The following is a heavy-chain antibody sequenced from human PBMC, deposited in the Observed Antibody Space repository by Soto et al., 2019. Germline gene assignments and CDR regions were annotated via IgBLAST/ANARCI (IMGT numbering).Heavy chain of an antibody. CDR1: GGSFSGYY. J-gene: IGHJ4*02. D-gene: IGHD4-4*01. CDR2: INHSGST. Sequence: SETLSLTCAVYGGSFSGYYWSWIRQPPGKGLEWIGEINHSGSTNYNPSLKSRATISVDTSKNQFSLKLSSVTAADTAVYYCARGPDYSNYSIDYWGQGTLVTVSS. CDR3: ARGPDYSNYSIDY. V-gene: IGHV4-34*01.